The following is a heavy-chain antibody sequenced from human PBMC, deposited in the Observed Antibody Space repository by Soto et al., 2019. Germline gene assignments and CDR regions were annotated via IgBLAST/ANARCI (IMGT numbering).Heavy chain of an antibody. D-gene: IGHD1-7*01. CDR3: ARGTNNWNYDSFDY. Sequence: GGSLRLSCVTSGFTFSHYAMHWLRQPPGKGLEWITIIWSDGTKQYYADSVKGRFTISKDDSKNTLYLQMDDLRPEDTAVYYCARGTNNWNYDSFDYWGQGALVTVSS. CDR1: GFTFSHYA. J-gene: IGHJ4*02. V-gene: IGHV3-33*01. CDR2: IWSDGTKQ.